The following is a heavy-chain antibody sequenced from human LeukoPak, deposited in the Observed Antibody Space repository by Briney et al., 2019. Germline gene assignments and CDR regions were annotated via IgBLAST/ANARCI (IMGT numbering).Heavy chain of an antibody. Sequence: PGGSLRLSCAASGFTFSSYAMSWVRQAPGKGLEWVSAISGSGGSTYYADSVKGRFTISRDNSKNTLYLQMNSLRAEDTAVYYCAKEVSSSGYYYVGAFDIWGQGTMVTVSS. J-gene: IGHJ3*02. CDR3: AKEVSSSGYYYVGAFDI. CDR2: ISGSGGST. CDR1: GFTFSSYA. D-gene: IGHD3-22*01. V-gene: IGHV3-23*01.